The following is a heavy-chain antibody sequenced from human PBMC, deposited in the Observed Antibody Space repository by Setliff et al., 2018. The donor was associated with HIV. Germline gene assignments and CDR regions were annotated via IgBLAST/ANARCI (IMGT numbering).Heavy chain of an antibody. D-gene: IGHD3-16*02. V-gene: IGHV1-46*01. J-gene: IGHJ4*02. CDR3: ARAYYDSVWGSHRYRFYYFDY. Sequence: ASVKVSCKASGYPFTSYGLCWVRQAPGQGLEWMGIINPSDNRTYYAQKFQGRVTMTRDTSTSSVYMELRSLRSEDTAVYYCARAYYDSVWGSHRYRFYYFDYWGQGSLVTVSS. CDR1: GYPFTSYG. CDR2: INPSDNRT.